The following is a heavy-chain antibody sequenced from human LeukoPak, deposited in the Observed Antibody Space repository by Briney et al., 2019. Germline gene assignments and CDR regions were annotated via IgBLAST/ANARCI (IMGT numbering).Heavy chain of an antibody. V-gene: IGHV4-39*02. CDR1: GGSISSTSYY. D-gene: IGHD6-13*01. CDR3: AKDRGIAAAGTSGGPNWFDP. CDR2: IYYSGST. Sequence: SETLSLTCAVSGGSISSTSYYWAWIRQPPGKGLEWIGTIYYSGSTYHNPSLKSRVTMSVDTSRNQFSLKLSSVDAADTAVYYCAKDRGIAAAGTSGGPNWFDPWGQGTLVTVSS. J-gene: IGHJ5*02.